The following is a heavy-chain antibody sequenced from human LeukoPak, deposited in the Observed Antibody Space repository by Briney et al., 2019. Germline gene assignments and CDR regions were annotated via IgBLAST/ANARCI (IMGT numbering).Heavy chain of an antibody. CDR3: AKDSPGYSSSWPRIFDY. CDR1: GFTFSSYV. CDR2: ISGSGGST. D-gene: IGHD6-13*01. Sequence: GGSLRLSCAASGFTFSSYVMSWVRQAPGKGLEWVSAISGSGGSTYYADSVKGRFTISRDNSKNTLYLQMNSLRAEDTAVYYCAKDSPGYSSSWPRIFDYWGQGTLVTVSS. V-gene: IGHV3-23*01. J-gene: IGHJ4*02.